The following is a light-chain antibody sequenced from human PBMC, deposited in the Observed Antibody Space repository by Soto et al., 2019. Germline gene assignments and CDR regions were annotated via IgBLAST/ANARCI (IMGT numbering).Light chain of an antibody. J-gene: IGKJ5*01. CDR2: TAS. V-gene: IGKV1-9*01. Sequence: SQETESRPPLPSSLRSSHPITFRARQDISSYLAWYQQKPGKAPNLLIHTASTLQSGVPSRFSGSGSGTEFTLTISIVQEEDVLTYCYQRRTCHPITFGQGTRLEI. CDR1: QDISSY. CDR3: QRRTCHPIT.